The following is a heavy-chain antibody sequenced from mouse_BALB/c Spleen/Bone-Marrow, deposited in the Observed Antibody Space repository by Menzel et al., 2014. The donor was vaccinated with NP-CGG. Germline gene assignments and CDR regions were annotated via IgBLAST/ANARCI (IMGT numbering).Heavy chain of an antibody. CDR1: GYTFSDYW. CDR3: AKGGHVMDY. Sequence: VQLQQSGAELMKPGASVMISCKATGYTFSDYWIEWVKQRPGHGLEWIGEILPGGGSTNYNENYKGKATFTADTSSNTAYMRLSSLTSEDSAVYYCAKGGHVMDYWGQGTSVTVSS. V-gene: IGHV1-9*01. D-gene: IGHD1-1*02. J-gene: IGHJ4*01. CDR2: ILPGGGST.